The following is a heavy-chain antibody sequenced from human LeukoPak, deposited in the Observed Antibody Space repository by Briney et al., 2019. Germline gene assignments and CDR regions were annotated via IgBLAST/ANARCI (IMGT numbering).Heavy chain of an antibody. Sequence: GASVKVSCKASGYTFTSYDINWVRQATGQGLEWMGWMNPNSGNTGYAQKFQGRVTMTRNTSISTAYMELSSLRSEDTAVYYCARGQGYFDWLSWVYGMDVWGQGTTVTVSS. D-gene: IGHD3-9*01. CDR1: GYTFTSYD. CDR3: ARGQGYFDWLSWVYGMDV. CDR2: MNPNSGNT. V-gene: IGHV1-8*01. J-gene: IGHJ6*02.